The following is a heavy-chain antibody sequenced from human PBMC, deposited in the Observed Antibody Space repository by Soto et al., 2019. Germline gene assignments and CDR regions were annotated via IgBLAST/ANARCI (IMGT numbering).Heavy chain of an antibody. J-gene: IGHJ4*02. D-gene: IGHD3-3*01. CDR1: GFTFSSYA. V-gene: IGHV3-23*01. CDR2: ISGSGGST. CDR3: AKDRPYYDFWSGWTPPARRGDPDFDY. Sequence: EVQLLESGGGLVQPGGSLRLSCAASGFTFSSYAMSWVRQAPGKGLEWVSAISGSGGSTYYADSVKGRFTISRDNSKNTLYLQMNSLRAEDTAVYYCAKDRPYYDFWSGWTPPARRGDPDFDYWGQGTLVTVSS.